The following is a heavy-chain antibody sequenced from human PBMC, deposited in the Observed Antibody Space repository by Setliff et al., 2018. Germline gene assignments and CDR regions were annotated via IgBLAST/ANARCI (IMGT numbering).Heavy chain of an antibody. D-gene: IGHD3-22*01. J-gene: IGHJ6*03. V-gene: IGHV4-4*08. Sequence: PSETLSLTCSVSGGSISGYYWSWLRQPPGKGLEWIGYVYTSGSTNYNPSLKSRVTISVDTSKNQFSLKLISVTAADTAVYYCARSRGYKHDSSGYYYDHYYYYYMDVWGKGTPVTVSS. CDR3: ARSRGYKHDSSGYYYDHYYYYYMDV. CDR1: GGSISGYY. CDR2: VYTSGST.